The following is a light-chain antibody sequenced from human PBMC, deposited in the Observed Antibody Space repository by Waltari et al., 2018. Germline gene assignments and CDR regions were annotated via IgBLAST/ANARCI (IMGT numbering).Light chain of an antibody. J-gene: IGKJ4*01. CDR3: QQRRNWPT. V-gene: IGKV3-11*01. Sequence: IVLTQSPATLSLSPGERATLSCRASQSVSTFLAWYQQKPGQSPRLRFYDVSFRATGIPVRFSGSVSETDFTLTISSLEPEDFAVYYCQQRRNWPTFGGGTKVEVK. CDR1: QSVSTF. CDR2: DVS.